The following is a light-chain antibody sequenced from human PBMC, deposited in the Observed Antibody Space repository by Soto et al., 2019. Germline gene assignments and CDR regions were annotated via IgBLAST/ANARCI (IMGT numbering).Light chain of an antibody. CDR1: QSISNG. CDR3: QQYNRYSVH. CDR2: DAS. V-gene: IGKV1-5*03. Sequence: DIQLTQSPSTLSASVGDRVTITCRASQSISNGVVWYQQKPGKAPKFLIYDASTLESGVPSRFSGSGYGTEFTLTISSLQPEDFATYYCQQYNRYSVHFGGGTKVEMK. J-gene: IGKJ4*01.